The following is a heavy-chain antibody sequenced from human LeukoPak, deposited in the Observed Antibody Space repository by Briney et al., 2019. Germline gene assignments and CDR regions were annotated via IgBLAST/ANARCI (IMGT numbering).Heavy chain of an antibody. CDR2: IWYDGSNK. D-gene: IGHD6-13*01. Sequence: PGGSLRLSCAASGFTFSSYGMHWVRQAPGKGLEWVAVIWYDGSNKYYADSVKGRFTISRDNSKNTLYLQMNSLRAEDTAVYYCAKVPPSSSWYPFDYWGQGTLVTVSS. CDR1: GFTFSSYG. V-gene: IGHV3-33*06. CDR3: AKVPPSSSWYPFDY. J-gene: IGHJ4*02.